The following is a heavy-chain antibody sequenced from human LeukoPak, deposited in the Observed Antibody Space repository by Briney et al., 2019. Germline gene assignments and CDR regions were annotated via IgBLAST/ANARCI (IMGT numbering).Heavy chain of an antibody. CDR1: GGSISSGSYY. J-gene: IGHJ4*02. D-gene: IGHD3-3*02. CDR2: IYTSGST. V-gene: IGHV4-61*02. Sequence: SQTLSLTCTVSGGSISSGSYYWSWIRQPAGKGLEWIGRIYTSGSTNYNPSLKSRVTISVDTSKSQFSLKLSSVTAADTAVYYCARVLQRAFFDYWGQGTLVTVSS. CDR3: ARVLQRAFFDY.